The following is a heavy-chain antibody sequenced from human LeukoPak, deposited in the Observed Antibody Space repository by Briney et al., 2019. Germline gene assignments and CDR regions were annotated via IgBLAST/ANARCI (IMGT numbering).Heavy chain of an antibody. J-gene: IGHJ4*02. CDR1: GFTFSTYA. D-gene: IGHD2-15*01. V-gene: IGHV3-64*01. Sequence: GGSLRLSCAASGFTFSTYAMHWVPQTPRKGLEYVSAISTNGGGTYYANSVKGRFTISRDNSKNTLYLQMGSLRAEDMAVYYCARYCSGVSCYSGYDYWGQGTLVTVSS. CDR3: ARYCSGVSCYSGYDY. CDR2: ISTNGGGT.